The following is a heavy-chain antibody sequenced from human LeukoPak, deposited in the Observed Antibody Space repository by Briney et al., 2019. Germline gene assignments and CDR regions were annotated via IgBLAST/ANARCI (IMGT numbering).Heavy chain of an antibody. D-gene: IGHD6-19*01. CDR3: ARCVQWKWLVPKYYFDY. Sequence: ASVKVSCKASGYTFTSYYMHWVRQAPGQGLEWMGIINPSGGSTSYAQKFQGRVTMTRDMSTSTVYMELSSLRSEDTAVYYCARCVQWKWLVPKYYFDYWGQGTLVTVSS. V-gene: IGHV1-46*01. J-gene: IGHJ4*02. CDR1: GYTFTSYY. CDR2: INPSGGST.